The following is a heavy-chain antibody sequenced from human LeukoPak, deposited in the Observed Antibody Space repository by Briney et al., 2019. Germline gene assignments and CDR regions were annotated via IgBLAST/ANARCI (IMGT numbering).Heavy chain of an antibody. CDR1: GGTFSSYA. J-gene: IGHJ4*02. D-gene: IGHD4-17*01. CDR3: ARGHDYGDYVDY. CDR2: IIPIFGTA. V-gene: IGHV1-69*13. Sequence: SVKVSCKASGGTFSSYAISWVRQAPGQGLEWMGGIIPIFGTANYAQKFQGRVTVTADASTSTAYMELSSLRSEDTAVYYCARGHDYGDYVDYWGQGTLVTVSS.